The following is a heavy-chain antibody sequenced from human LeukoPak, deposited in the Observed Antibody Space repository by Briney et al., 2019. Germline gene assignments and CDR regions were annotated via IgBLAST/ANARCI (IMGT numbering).Heavy chain of an antibody. V-gene: IGHV1-2*02. CDR3: ARELGIYDSSGYLHRDY. Sequence: PSVKVSCKASRWTDTGYYMHWVRQAPGQRLEGMGWINPSDGGTNYAQEFQGRVTMTRDTSITTGYMELIRQGSDAAADDCWARELGIYDSSGYLHRDYWGQGTLVTVSS. D-gene: IGHD3-22*01. CDR1: RWTDTGYY. J-gene: IGHJ4*02. CDR2: INPSDGGT.